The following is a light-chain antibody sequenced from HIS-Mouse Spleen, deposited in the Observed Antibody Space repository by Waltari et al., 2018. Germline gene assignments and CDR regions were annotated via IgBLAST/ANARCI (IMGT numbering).Light chain of an antibody. CDR3: QAWDSSTVV. CDR1: TLGEKY. V-gene: IGLV3-1*01. Sequence: SYELTQPPSVSVSPGQTASLTSSGDTLGEKYACWYQQKPGQSPVLVIYQDSKRPSGIPERFSGSNSGNTATLTISGTQAMDEADYYCQAWDSSTVVFGGGTKLTVL. CDR2: QDS. J-gene: IGLJ2*01.